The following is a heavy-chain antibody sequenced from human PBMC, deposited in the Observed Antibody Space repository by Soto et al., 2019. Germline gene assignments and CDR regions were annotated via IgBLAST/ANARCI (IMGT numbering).Heavy chain of an antibody. CDR1: GFTLSSYS. J-gene: IGHJ6*02. V-gene: IGHV3-48*02. CDR3: ARDLSVAGTNYYYGMDA. Sequence: GGALRLTCAASGFTLSSYSMNWVRQAPGKGLEWVSYISSSSSTIYYADSVKGRFTISRDNAKNSLYLQMNSLRDEDTAVYYCARDLSVAGTNYYYGMDAWGQGTTVTVSS. D-gene: IGHD6-19*01. CDR2: ISSSSSTI.